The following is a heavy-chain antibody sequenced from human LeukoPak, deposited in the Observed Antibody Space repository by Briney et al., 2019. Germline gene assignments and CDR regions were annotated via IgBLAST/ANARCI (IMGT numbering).Heavy chain of an antibody. CDR2: ISISGGRT. D-gene: IGHD3-22*01. J-gene: IGHJ4*02. V-gene: IGHV3-23*01. CDR3: AKESPMGGYYDSSGYLDY. CDR1: GFTFTNYD. Sequence: GGSLRLSCAASGFTFTNYDMTWVRQAPGKGLEWVSLISISGGRTYYADSVKGRFTISRDISSNTLYLQMNSLRAEDTAVYYCAKESPMGGYYDSSGYLDYWGQGTLVTVSS.